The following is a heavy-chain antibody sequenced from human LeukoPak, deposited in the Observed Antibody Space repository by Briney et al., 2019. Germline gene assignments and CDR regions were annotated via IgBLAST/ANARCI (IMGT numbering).Heavy chain of an antibody. CDR3: TRRGTPGAFDI. V-gene: IGHV1-2*02. CDR2: INPNSGDT. CDR1: GYTLTGCY. Sequence: ASVNVSCKASGYTLTGCYMHWVRQAPQQGLEWMGWINPNSGDTNYAQKFQDRVTMTSDTSISTAYMELRGLRYDDTAMYYCTRRGTPGAFDIWGQGTMVTVSS. D-gene: IGHD3-16*01. J-gene: IGHJ3*02.